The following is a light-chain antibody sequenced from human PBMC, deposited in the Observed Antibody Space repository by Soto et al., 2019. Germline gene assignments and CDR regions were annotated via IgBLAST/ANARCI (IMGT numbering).Light chain of an antibody. V-gene: IGLV1-40*01. CDR3: QSYDRSLSGWV. Sequence: QSVLTQPPSVSGAPGQRVTISCTGSSSNIGAGYDVHWYHQLPGTAPKLLIYGNSNRPSGVPDRFSGSKSGSSASLAITGLQAEDEADYSCQSYDRSLSGWVFGGGTKLTVL. CDR2: GNS. CDR1: SSNIGAGYD. J-gene: IGLJ3*02.